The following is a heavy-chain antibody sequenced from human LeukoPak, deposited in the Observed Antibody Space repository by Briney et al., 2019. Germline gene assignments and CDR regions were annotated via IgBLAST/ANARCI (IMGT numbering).Heavy chain of an antibody. J-gene: IGHJ4*02. V-gene: IGHV4-61*01. CDR2: IYYSGST. CDR1: GGSISSSSYY. Sequence: SETLSLTCTVSGGSISSSSYYWSWIRQPPGRGLEWIGYIYYSGSTNYSPPLKSRVSISVDTSKNQFSLKLSSVAAADTAVYYCARYSGWRYYFDYWGQGTLVTVSS. CDR3: ARYSGWRYYFDY. D-gene: IGHD6-19*01.